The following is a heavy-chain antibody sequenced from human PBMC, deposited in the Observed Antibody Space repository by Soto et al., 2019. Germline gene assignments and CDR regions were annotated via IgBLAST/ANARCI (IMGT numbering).Heavy chain of an antibody. Sequence: SLTCTVSGGSITTGGYYWSWIRQLPGKGLEWIGHRYYSESTYYNPSLKSRVSISLDTSKNQFSLKLSFVTAADTAMYFCARAPGRAGIILFDYWGQGTLVTVSS. CDR1: GGSITTGGYY. J-gene: IGHJ4*02. CDR2: RYYSEST. D-gene: IGHD3-16*02. V-gene: IGHV4-31*03. CDR3: ARAPGRAGIILFDY.